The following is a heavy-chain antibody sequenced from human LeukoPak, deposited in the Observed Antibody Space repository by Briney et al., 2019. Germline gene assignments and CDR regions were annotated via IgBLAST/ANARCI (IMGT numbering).Heavy chain of an antibody. V-gene: IGHV4-38-2*01. Sequence: SETLSLTCAVSGYSISSGYYWGWIRQPPGKGLEWIGSIYHSGSTYYNPSLKSRVTISVDTSKNQFSLKLSSVTAADTAVCYCSRLTTKPYYDFWSGYPDYWGQGTLVTVSS. J-gene: IGHJ4*02. D-gene: IGHD3-3*01. CDR2: IYHSGST. CDR1: GYSISSGYY. CDR3: SRLTTKPYYDFWSGYPDY.